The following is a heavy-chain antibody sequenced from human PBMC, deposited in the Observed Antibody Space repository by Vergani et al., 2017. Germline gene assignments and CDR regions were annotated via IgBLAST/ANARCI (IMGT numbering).Heavy chain of an antibody. V-gene: IGHV4-59*01. CDR2: IYYSGST. CDR1: GGSISSYY. CDR3: ARDRIQLWHQFDP. D-gene: IGHD5-18*01. J-gene: IGHJ5*02. Sequence: QVQLQESGPGLVKPSETLSLTCTVSGGSISSYYWSWIRQPPGKGLEWIGYIYYSGSTNYNPSLKSRVTISVDTSKNQFSLKLRSVTAADTAGYYCARDRIQLWHQFDPWGQGTLVTVSS.